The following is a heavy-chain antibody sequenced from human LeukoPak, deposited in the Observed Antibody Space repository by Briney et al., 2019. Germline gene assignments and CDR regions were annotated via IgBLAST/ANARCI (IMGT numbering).Heavy chain of an antibody. Sequence: KPGGSLRLSCAASGFTFSSCIMHWVRHAPGKGLEWVSSISSSSTYIYYADSVKGRFTISRDNAKNSLYLQMNSLRAEDTAVYYCARVGGGSGSYYPDYWGQGTLVTVSS. D-gene: IGHD3-10*01. CDR2: ISSSSTYI. CDR1: GFTFSSCI. J-gene: IGHJ4*02. CDR3: ARVGGGSGSYYPDY. V-gene: IGHV3-21*01.